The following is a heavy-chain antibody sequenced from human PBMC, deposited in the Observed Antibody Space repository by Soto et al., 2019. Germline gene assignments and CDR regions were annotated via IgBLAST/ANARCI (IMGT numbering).Heavy chain of an antibody. CDR3: ARFSTLGKDYGMDV. CDR1: GGSISSYY. D-gene: IGHD3-3*02. Sequence: PSETLSLTCTVSGGSISSYYWSWIRQPPGKGLEWIGYIYYSGSTNYNPSLKSRVTISIDTSKNQFSLRLTSVTVADTAVYFCARFSTLGKDYGMDVWGQGTTVTVSS. CDR2: IYYSGST. J-gene: IGHJ6*02. V-gene: IGHV4-59*08.